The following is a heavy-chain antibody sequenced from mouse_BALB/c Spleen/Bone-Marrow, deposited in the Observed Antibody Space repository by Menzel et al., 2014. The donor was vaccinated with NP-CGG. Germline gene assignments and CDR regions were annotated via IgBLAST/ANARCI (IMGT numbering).Heavy chain of an antibody. V-gene: IGHV14-3*02. CDR2: IGPASGNI. D-gene: IGHD1-1*01. CDR1: GFNIKDTY. J-gene: IGHJ3*01. CDR3: APYYYGRWFAN. Sequence: EVKLMESGAELVKPGASVKLSCTASGFNIKDTYMHWVKQRPEQGLEWIGRIGPASGNIKYDPKFQGKATITADTSSNTAHLQLSSLTSEDTAVYYCAPYYYGRWFANWGQGTLVTVSA.